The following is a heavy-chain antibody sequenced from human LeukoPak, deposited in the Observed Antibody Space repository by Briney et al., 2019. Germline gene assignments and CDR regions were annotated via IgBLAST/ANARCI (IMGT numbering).Heavy chain of an antibody. CDR3: AKGGGYEAQYYYYYLDV. CDR2: ISYDGSNK. CDR1: GFTFSSYA. J-gene: IGHJ6*03. V-gene: IGHV3-30*04. Sequence: GGSLRLSCAASGFTFSSYAMHWVRQAPGKGLEWVAVISYDGSNKYYADPVKGRFTISRDNSKNTLYLQMKSLRAEDTAVYYCAKGGGYEAQYYYYYLDVWGKGTTVTISS. D-gene: IGHD5-12*01.